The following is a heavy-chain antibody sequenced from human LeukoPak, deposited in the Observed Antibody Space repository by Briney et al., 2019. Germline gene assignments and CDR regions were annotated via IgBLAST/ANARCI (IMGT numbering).Heavy chain of an antibody. V-gene: IGHV3-7*01. D-gene: IGHD4/OR15-4a*01. CDR1: GFRFNTYW. Sequence: GGSLRLSCAASGFRFNTYWMSWVRQAPGKGLEWVANIKQDGKEKYYADSVKGRFTISRDNGKNSLDLQMNSLRADDTAVYYCARDTLGEGEDANYAVYYFDYWGQGTVVTVSS. CDR2: IKQDGKEK. CDR3: ARDTLGEGEDANYAVYYFDY. J-gene: IGHJ4*02.